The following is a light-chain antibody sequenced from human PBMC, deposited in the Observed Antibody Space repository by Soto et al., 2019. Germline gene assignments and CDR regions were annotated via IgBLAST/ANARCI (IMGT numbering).Light chain of an antibody. J-gene: IGLJ1*01. CDR2: EVS. V-gene: IGLV2-18*01. Sequence: QSVLTQPPSVSGSPGQSVTISCTGTSTDFVGYNRVSWYQQPPGTAPKLMIYEVSERPSGVPDRFSGSKSGNTASLTISGLQAADEADYYCSLYTCENAYVFGTGTKVTVL. CDR3: SLYTCENAYV. CDR1: STDFVGYNR.